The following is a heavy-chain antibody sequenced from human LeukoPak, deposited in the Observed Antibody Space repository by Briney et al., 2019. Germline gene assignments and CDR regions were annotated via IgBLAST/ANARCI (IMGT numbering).Heavy chain of an antibody. CDR3: ARDHKGRYYGSGNYFPLDY. CDR2: IIPLLGIA. D-gene: IGHD3-10*01. CDR1: GGTFSSYA. V-gene: IGHV1-69*04. J-gene: IGHJ4*02. Sequence: ASVKVSCKASGGTFSSYAITWVRQAPGQGLEWMGRIIPLLGIANYAQKFQGRVTITADKFTNTGYMELSSLRSEDTAVYYCARDHKGRYYGSGNYFPLDYWGQGTLVTVSS.